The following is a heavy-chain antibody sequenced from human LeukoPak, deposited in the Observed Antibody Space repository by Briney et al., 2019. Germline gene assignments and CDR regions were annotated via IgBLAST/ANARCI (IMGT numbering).Heavy chain of an antibody. Sequence: QTGGTLRLSCAASGFTFSSYDMSWVRQAPGKGLEWVANIKQDGSEKYYVDSVKGRFTISRDNAKNSLYLQMNSLRAEDTAVYYCARKAAADYYYYYMDVWGKGTTVTVSS. D-gene: IGHD6-13*01. J-gene: IGHJ6*03. CDR3: ARKAAADYYYYYMDV. V-gene: IGHV3-7*01. CDR1: GFTFSSYD. CDR2: IKQDGSEK.